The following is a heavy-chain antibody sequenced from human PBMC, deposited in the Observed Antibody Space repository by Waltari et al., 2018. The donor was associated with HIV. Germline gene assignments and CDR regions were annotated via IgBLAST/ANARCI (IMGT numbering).Heavy chain of an antibody. D-gene: IGHD6-13*01. CDR2: MNSDGSST. V-gene: IGHV3-74*01. CDR1: GFTFSSYW. CDR3: ARNLEVAAAGGGVDY. J-gene: IGHJ4*02. Sequence: EVQLVESGGGLVQPGGSLRLSCAASGFTFSSYWMHWVRQAPGKGLGWVSRMNSDGSSTSYADSVKGRFTISRDNAKNTLYLQMNSLRAEDTAVYYCARNLEVAAAGGGVDYWGQGTLVTVSS.